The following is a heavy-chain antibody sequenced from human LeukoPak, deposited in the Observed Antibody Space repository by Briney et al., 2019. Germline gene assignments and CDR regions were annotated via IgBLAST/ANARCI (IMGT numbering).Heavy chain of an antibody. D-gene: IGHD2-15*01. CDR3: ARARFCSGGSCYAEY. J-gene: IGHJ4*02. Sequence: GESLKISCKGSGYRFTSYWIGWVRQMPGKGLEWMGIIYPGDSDTRYSPSFQGRVTISADKSISTAYLQWSSLKASDTAMYYCARARFCSGGSCYAEYWGQGTLVTVSS. V-gene: IGHV5-51*01. CDR2: IYPGDSDT. CDR1: GYRFTSYW.